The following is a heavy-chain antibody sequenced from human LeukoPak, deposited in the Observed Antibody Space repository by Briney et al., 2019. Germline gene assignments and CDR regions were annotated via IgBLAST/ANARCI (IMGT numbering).Heavy chain of an antibody. V-gene: IGHV3-21*01. Sequence: PGGSLRLSCAASGLTFSSYSMNWVRQAPGKGLEWVSSISSSSSYIYYADSVKGRFTISRDNAKNSLYLQMNSLRAEDTAVYYCARSPLVPYCSSTSCLFGWGQGTLVTVSS. CDR3: ARSPLVPYCSSTSCLFG. D-gene: IGHD2-2*01. CDR1: GLTFSSYS. J-gene: IGHJ4*02. CDR2: ISSSSSYI.